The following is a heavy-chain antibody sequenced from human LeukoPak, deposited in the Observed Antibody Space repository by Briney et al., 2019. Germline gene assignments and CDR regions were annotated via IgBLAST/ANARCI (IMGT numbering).Heavy chain of an antibody. Sequence: KTGGSLRHSCAASGFTFSDYYMSWIRQAPGEGLEWVSYISSSGSTIYYTDSVKVRFTISRYNAKTSLYLNMNSTSCEATAVCYCARDLYGYEVYWGQGTLVTVSS. J-gene: IGHJ4*02. CDR3: ARDLYGYEVY. D-gene: IGHD5-18*01. CDR2: ISSSGSTI. V-gene: IGHV3-11*04. CDR1: GFTFSDYY.